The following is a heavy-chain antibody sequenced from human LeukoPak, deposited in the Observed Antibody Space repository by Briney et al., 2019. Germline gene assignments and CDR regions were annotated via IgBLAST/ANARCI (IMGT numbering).Heavy chain of an antibody. Sequence: SKTLSLTCAVFGGSFSGYYWSWIRQPPGKGLEWIGEINHSGSTNYNPSLKSRVTISVDTSKNQFSLKLSSVTAADTAVYYCARVVVVAPYYYYYGMDVWGQGTTVTVSS. D-gene: IGHD2-15*01. J-gene: IGHJ6*02. V-gene: IGHV4-34*01. CDR1: GGSFSGYY. CDR2: INHSGST. CDR3: ARVVVVAPYYYYYGMDV.